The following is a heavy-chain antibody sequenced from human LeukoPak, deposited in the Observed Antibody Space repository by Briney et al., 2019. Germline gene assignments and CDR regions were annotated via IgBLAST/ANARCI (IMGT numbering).Heavy chain of an antibody. D-gene: IGHD3-3*01. J-gene: IGHJ4*02. CDR1: VFTFNNYA. Sequence: GGSLRLSCVASVFTFNNYAMNWVRQAPGKGLEWVSYISSGGTSIFYADSVKGRFTISRDNAKNSLYLQMNSLRAEDTAVYYCTRGRGSIFGVVTIPDYWGQGTLVTVSS. CDR2: ISSGGTSI. CDR3: TRGRGSIFGVVTIPDY. V-gene: IGHV3-48*01.